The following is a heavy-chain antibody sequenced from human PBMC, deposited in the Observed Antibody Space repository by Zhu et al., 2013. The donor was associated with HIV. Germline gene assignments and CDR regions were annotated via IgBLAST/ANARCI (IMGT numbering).Heavy chain of an antibody. J-gene: IGHJ5*02. D-gene: IGHD3-22*01. CDR3: IRRAFYYDRSWFDP. V-gene: IGHV1-8*03. Sequence: QVQLVQSGPEVKKPGASVKVSCKASGYTFTNYGINWVRQATGHGLEWMGWVDPIIGNAGYAQKFQGRVTITADESTRTAYMELSTLRSEDTAVYYCIRRAFYYDRSWFDPWGQGTLVTVSS. CDR1: GYTFTNYG. CDR2: VDPIIGNA.